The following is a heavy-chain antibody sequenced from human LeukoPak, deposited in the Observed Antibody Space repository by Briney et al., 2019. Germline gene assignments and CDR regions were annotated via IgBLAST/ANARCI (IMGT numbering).Heavy chain of an antibody. J-gene: IGHJ5*02. D-gene: IGHD3-3*01. Sequence: EASVKVSCKASGYTFTGYYMHWVRQAPGQGLEWMGWINPNSGGTNYAQKFQGRVTMTRDTSISTAYMELSRLRSDDTAVYYCARVHAFTSITIFGGYNWFDPWGQGTLVTVSS. CDR2: INPNSGGT. CDR1: GYTFTGYY. CDR3: ARVHAFTSITIFGGYNWFDP. V-gene: IGHV1-2*02.